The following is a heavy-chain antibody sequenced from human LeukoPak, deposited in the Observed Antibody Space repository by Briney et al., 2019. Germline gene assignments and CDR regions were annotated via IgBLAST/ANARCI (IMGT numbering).Heavy chain of an antibody. J-gene: IGHJ4*02. CDR2: IYYSGST. V-gene: IGHV4-59*01. CDR3: ARVPGGSSTSDGFDY. D-gene: IGHD2-2*01. Sequence: SETLSLTCTVSGGSISSYYWSWIRQPPGKGLEWIGYIYYSGSTNYNPSLKSRVTISVDTSKNQFSLKLSSVTAADTAVYYCARVPGGSSTSDGFDYWGQGTLVTVSS. CDR1: GGSISSYY.